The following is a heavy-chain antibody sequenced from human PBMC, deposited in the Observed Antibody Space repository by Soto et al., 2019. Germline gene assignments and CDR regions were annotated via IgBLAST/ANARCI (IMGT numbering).Heavy chain of an antibody. CDR2: IYYSGST. D-gene: IGHD3-16*01. CDR1: GGSISSSSYY. V-gene: IGHV4-39*01. Sequence: SETLSLTCTVSGGSISSSSYYWGWIRQPPGKGLEWIGSIYYSGSTYYNPSLKGRVTISVDTSKNQFSLKLSSVTAADTAVYYCARHGGDYYYGMDVWGQGTTVTVSS. CDR3: ARHGGDYYYGMDV. J-gene: IGHJ6*02.